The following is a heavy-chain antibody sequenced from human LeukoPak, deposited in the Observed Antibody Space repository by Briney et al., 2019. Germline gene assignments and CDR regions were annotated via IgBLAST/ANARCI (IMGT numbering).Heavy chain of an antibody. CDR2: ICGYNGNT. CDR3: ARVPMVRGVIAPLNPDY. CDR1: GYTFTSYG. Sequence: ASVKVSCKASGYTFTSYGISWVRLAPAPGIEWMGWICGYNGNTNYAQKLQGRATMTTDTSTSTAYMERRSLRSDDTAVYYCARVPMVRGVIAPLNPDYWGQGTLVTVSS. V-gene: IGHV1-18*01. D-gene: IGHD3-10*01. J-gene: IGHJ4*01.